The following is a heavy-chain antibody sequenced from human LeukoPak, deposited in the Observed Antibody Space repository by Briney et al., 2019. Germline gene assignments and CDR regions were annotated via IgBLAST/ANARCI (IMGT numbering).Heavy chain of an antibody. CDR3: ARHSYYYDSSGYYYPMGDY. J-gene: IGHJ4*02. D-gene: IGHD3-22*01. CDR2: IYYSGST. Sequence: PSETLSLTCTVSGGSISSSSYYWGWIRQPPGKGLEWIGSIYYSGSTYYNPSLKSRVTISVDTSKNQFSLKLSSVTAADTAVYYCARHSYYYDSSGYYYPMGDYWGQGTLVTVSS. V-gene: IGHV4-39*01. CDR1: GGSISSSSYY.